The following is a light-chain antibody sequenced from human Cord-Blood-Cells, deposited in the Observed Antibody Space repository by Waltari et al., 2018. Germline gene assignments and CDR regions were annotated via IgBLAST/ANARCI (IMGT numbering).Light chain of an antibody. Sequence: QSALTQPASVSGSPGQSITISCTGTSSDVGGYNYVSWYQQHPGKAPKLMIYDVSKRPSGVSKRFSGSKAGNTASLTISGLQAEDEADYDCSSYTSSSTLVFGGGTKLTVL. J-gene: IGLJ2*01. CDR2: DVS. V-gene: IGLV2-14*01. CDR1: SSDVGGYNY. CDR3: SSYTSSSTLV.